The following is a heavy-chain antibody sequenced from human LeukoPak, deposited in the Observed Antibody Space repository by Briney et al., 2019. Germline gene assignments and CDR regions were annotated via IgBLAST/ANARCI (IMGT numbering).Heavy chain of an antibody. V-gene: IGHV1-18*01. CDR1: GYTFTSYG. D-gene: IGHD2-2*01. CDR3: ARYSPIDCSTSPPCPYNWFDP. J-gene: IGHJ5*02. Sequence: VASVKVSCKASGYTFTSYGISWVRQAPGQGLEWMGWISAYNGNTNYAQKLQGRVTMTTDTSTSTAYMELRSLRSDNTAVYYCARYSPIDCSTSPPCPYNWFDPWGQGTLVTVSS. CDR2: ISAYNGNT.